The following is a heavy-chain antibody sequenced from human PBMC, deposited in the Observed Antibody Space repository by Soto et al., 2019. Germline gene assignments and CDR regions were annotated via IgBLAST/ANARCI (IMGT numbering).Heavy chain of an antibody. V-gene: IGHV3-30*18. CDR2: ISNDGSDK. CDR1: GFTFTNYG. D-gene: IGHD6-13*01. CDR3: AKEQCIGASHGID. J-gene: IGHJ3*01. Sequence: QVQLVESGGGVVQPGRSLRLSCAASGFTFTNYGMHWVRQAPGKGLEWVAVISNDGSDKYYADSVKGRLTISRENSQNTVYLQMESLRAEDTAVYYCAKEQCIGASHGIDWGQGTMVTFSS.